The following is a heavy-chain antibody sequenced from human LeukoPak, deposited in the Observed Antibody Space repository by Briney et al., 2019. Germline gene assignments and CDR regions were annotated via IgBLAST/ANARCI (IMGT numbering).Heavy chain of an antibody. J-gene: IGHJ4*02. V-gene: IGHV1-2*02. D-gene: IGHD4-11*01. CDR2: INPNSGGT. CDR3: ARGTTGPDLQGHY. CDR1: GYTFTGYY. Sequence: GASVKVSCKASGYTFTGYYMHWVRQAPGQGLEWMGWINPNSGGTNYAQKFQGRVTMTRDTSLSTAYMELSRLTSDDTAAYYCARGTTGPDLQGHYWGQGTLVTVSS.